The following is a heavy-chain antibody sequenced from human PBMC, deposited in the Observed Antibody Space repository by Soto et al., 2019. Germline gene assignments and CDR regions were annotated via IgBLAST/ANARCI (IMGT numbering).Heavy chain of an antibody. CDR3: ARITITNWYFEL. CDR2: IDWDDAK. Sequence: SGPTLVNPTQTLTLTCTFSGFSLSTSRMSVAWIRQPPGKALEWLARIDWDDAKFFNTSLKTRLTVSKDTSKNQVVLALTNMDPVDSGTYFCARITITNWYFELWGRGTLLTVSS. V-gene: IGHV2-70*17. J-gene: IGHJ2*01. CDR1: GFSLSTSRMS. D-gene: IGHD5-12*01.